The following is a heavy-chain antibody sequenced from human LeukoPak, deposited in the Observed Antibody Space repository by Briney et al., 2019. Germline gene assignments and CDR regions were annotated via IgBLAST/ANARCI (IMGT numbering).Heavy chain of an antibody. D-gene: IGHD1-26*01. Sequence: ASVKVSCKASGYTFTSYYMHWVRQAPGQGLEWMGIINPSGGSTSYAQKFQGRVTMTRDTSTSTVYMELSSLRSEDTAVYYCARDLPSGSYFGGRFDPWGQGTLVTVSS. CDR1: GYTFTSYY. CDR3: ARDLPSGSYFGGRFDP. V-gene: IGHV1-46*01. CDR2: INPSGGST. J-gene: IGHJ5*02.